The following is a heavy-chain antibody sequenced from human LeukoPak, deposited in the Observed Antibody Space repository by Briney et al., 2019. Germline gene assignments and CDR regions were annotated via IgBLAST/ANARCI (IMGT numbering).Heavy chain of an antibody. J-gene: IGHJ3*02. Sequence: GGSLRLSCATSGFTFSDAWMSWVRQAPGKGLEWIGRIKNKHSGATDYAESVKGRFTISRDDSQNMVHLQMNSLNTEDTAVYYCTWIQKVVGGFDIWGQGTMVTVSS. D-gene: IGHD5-18*01. CDR1: GFTFSDAW. CDR3: TWIQKVVGGFDI. V-gene: IGHV3-15*01. CDR2: IKNKHSGAT.